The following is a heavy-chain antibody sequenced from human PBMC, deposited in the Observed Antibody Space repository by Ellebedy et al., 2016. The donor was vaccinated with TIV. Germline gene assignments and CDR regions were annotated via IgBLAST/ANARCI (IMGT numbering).Heavy chain of an antibody. CDR3: AKDLHDFDY. Sequence: GESLKISXAASGFTFSSYGMHWVRQAPGKGLEWVAVISYDGSNKYYADSVKGRFTISRDNSKNTLYLQMNSLRAEDTAVYYCAKDLHDFDYWGQGTLVTVSS. J-gene: IGHJ4*02. CDR2: ISYDGSNK. V-gene: IGHV3-30*18. D-gene: IGHD4-11*01. CDR1: GFTFSSYG.